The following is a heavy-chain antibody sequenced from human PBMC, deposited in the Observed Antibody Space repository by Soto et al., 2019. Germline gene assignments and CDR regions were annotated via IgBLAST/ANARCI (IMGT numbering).Heavy chain of an antibody. Sequence: TSETLSLTCAVSGGSISTNNWWTWIRQPPGKGLEWIGEIYHIGSTNYKPSLKSRVTISIDKSKNQFSLTLTSVTAADTAVYYCARHGGITMIVGGGLLSAFDIWGQGTMVT. CDR1: GGSISTNNW. CDR2: IYHIGST. V-gene: IGHV4-4*02. CDR3: ARHGGITMIVGGGLLSAFDI. D-gene: IGHD3-22*01. J-gene: IGHJ3*02.